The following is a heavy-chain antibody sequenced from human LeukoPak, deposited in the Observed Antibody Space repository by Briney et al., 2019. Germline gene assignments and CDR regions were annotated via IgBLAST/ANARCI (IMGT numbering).Heavy chain of an antibody. CDR2: INHSGST. J-gene: IGHJ4*02. CDR1: GGSFNGYY. D-gene: IGHD1-1*01. CDR3: ARGRYKLQG. Sequence: SETLSLTCAVYGGSFNGYYWSWIRQPPGKGLEWIGEINHSGSTNYNPSLKSRVTISVDTSKNQFSLKLSSVTAADTAVYYCARGRYKLQGWGQGTLVTVSS. V-gene: IGHV4-34*01.